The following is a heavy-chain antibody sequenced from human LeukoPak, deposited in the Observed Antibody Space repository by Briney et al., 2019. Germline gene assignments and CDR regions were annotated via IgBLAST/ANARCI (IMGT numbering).Heavy chain of an antibody. V-gene: IGHV3-7*01. CDR1: GFTFSSYW. CDR2: IKQDGSEK. Sequence: GGSLRLSCAASGFTFSSYWMSWVRQALGKGLEWVANIKQDGSEKYYVDSVKGRFTISRDNAKNSLYLQMNSLRAEDTAGYYCARLLRYGDNSYFDYWGQGTLVTVSS. D-gene: IGHD4/OR15-4a*01. J-gene: IGHJ4*02. CDR3: ARLLRYGDNSYFDY.